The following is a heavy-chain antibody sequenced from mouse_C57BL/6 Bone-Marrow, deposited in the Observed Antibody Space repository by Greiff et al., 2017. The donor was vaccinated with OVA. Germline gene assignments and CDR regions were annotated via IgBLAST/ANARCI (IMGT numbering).Heavy chain of an antibody. V-gene: IGHV5-6*02. J-gene: IGHJ2*01. CDR2: ISSGGSYT. CDR3: ARRVYSNYYFDY. D-gene: IGHD2-5*01. CDR1: GFTFSSYG. Sequence: EVKLMESGGDLVKPGGSLKLSCAASGFTFSSYGMSWVRQTPDKRLEWVATISSGGSYTYYPDSVKGRFTISRDNAKNTLYLQMSSLKSEDTAMYYCARRVYSNYYFDYWGQGTTLTVSS.